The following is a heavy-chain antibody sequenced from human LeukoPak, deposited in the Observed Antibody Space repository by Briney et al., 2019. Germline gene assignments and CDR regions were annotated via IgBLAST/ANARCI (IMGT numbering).Heavy chain of an antibody. Sequence: GGSLRLSCAASGFTFSDYYMSWIRQAPGKGLEWVSYISSSSSYTNYADSVKGRFTISRDNAKNSLYLQMNSLRAEDTAVYYCVSDCSSASCYPYVWGKGTTVTVSS. J-gene: IGHJ6*04. CDR3: VSDCSSASCYPYV. V-gene: IGHV3-11*06. D-gene: IGHD2-2*01. CDR1: GFTFSDYY. CDR2: ISSSSSYT.